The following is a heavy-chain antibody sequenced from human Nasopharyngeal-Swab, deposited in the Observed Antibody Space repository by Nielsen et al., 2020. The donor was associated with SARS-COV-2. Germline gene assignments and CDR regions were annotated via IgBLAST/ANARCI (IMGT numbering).Heavy chain of an antibody. J-gene: IGHJ4*02. CDR3: ARDYDRWLVFDY. Sequence: SETLSLTCTVSGGSISDYYWGWIRQPPGKGLEWIGSVYYSGSTYYNPSLKSRVTISVDTSKNQFSLKLSSVTAADTAVYYCARDYDRWLVFDYWGQGTLVTVSS. CDR2: VYYSGST. D-gene: IGHD6-19*01. V-gene: IGHV4-39*07. CDR1: GGSISDYY.